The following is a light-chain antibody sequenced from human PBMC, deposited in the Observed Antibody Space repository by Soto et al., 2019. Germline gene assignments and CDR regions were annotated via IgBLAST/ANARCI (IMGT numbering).Light chain of an antibody. J-gene: IGLJ2*01. V-gene: IGLV2-8*01. Sequence: QSVLTQPPSASGSPGQSVTISCTGTSSDVGAYKYVSWYQQYPGKAPKLMIYEVTKRPSGVPDRFSGSKSGNTASLTVSGLQAEDEADYYCPSYLGNDIVVFGGGTKLTVL. CDR2: EVT. CDR3: PSYLGNDIVV. CDR1: SSDVGAYKY.